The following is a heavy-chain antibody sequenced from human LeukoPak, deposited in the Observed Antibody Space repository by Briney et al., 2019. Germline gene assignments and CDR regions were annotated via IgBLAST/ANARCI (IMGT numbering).Heavy chain of an antibody. V-gene: IGHV3-48*01. Sequence: GGSLRLSCAASGFNFSSYSMNWVRQAPGKGLEWVSYISSSSSTIYYADSVKGRFTISRDNVKNSLYLQMNSLRAEDTAVYYCARDLTYYYDSSASYWGQGTLVTVSS. J-gene: IGHJ1*01. CDR3: ARDLTYYYDSSASY. CDR1: GFNFSSYS. D-gene: IGHD3-22*01. CDR2: ISSSSSTI.